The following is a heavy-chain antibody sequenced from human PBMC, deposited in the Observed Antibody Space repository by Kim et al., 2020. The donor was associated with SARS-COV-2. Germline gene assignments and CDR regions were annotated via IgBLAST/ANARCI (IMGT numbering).Heavy chain of an antibody. CDR3: ARAPCSGGSCYFRAFDY. J-gene: IGHJ4*02. D-gene: IGHD2-15*01. V-gene: IGHV4-59*13. CDR2: IYYSGST. Sequence: SETLSLTCTVSGGSISSYYWSWIRQPPGKGLEWIGYIYYSGSTNYNPSLKSRVTISVDTSKNQFSLKLSSVTAADTAVYYCARAPCSGGSCYFRAFDYWGQGTLVTVSS. CDR1: GGSISSYY.